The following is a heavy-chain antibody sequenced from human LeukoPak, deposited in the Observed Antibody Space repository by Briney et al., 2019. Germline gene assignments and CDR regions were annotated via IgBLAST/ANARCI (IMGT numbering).Heavy chain of an antibody. CDR3: ARGDYGDQTETPYNWFDP. D-gene: IGHD4-17*01. J-gene: IGHJ5*02. V-gene: IGHV4-59*10. CDR2: IYTSGST. Sequence: SETLSLTCAVYGGSFNAYYWSWIRQPAGKGLEWIGRIYTSGSTNYNPSLKSRVPISVDTSKNQLSLKLSSVTAADTAVYYCARGDYGDQTETPYNWFDPWGQGTLVTVSS. CDR1: GGSFNAYY.